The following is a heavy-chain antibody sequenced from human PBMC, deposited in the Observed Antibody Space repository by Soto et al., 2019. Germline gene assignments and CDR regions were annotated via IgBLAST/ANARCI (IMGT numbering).Heavy chain of an antibody. Sequence: QAQLQQWGAGLLKPSETLSLTCAVYGGSFSGYYWSWIRQPPGKGLEWIGEINHSGSTNYTPSLKSRVTLSVDTSKNQFSLKLSSVTAADTAVYYCARAKGSSGWKNWYFDLWGRGTLVTVSS. CDR3: ARAKGSSGWKNWYFDL. CDR2: INHSGST. CDR1: GGSFSGYY. D-gene: IGHD6-19*01. J-gene: IGHJ2*01. V-gene: IGHV4-34*01.